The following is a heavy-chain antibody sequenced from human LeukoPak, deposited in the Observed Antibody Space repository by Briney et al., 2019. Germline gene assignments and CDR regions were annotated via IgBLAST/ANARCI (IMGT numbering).Heavy chain of an antibody. J-gene: IGHJ1*01. D-gene: IGHD6-19*01. V-gene: IGHV3-7*03. Sequence: PGGSLRLSCEGSAFIFSGHWMNWVRQTPGKGLEWVASIKEDGSERQYVDSVKGRFTISRDNANNFLYLQMNSLRAEDTALYYCARAYKDRSLAGKKEFFQHWGQGTLVTVSS. CDR1: AFIFSGHW. CDR2: IKEDGSER. CDR3: ARAYKDRSLAGKKEFFQH.